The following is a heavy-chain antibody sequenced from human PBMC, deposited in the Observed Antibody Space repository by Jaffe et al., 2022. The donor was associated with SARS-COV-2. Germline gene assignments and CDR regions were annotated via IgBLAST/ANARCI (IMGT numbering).Heavy chain of an antibody. CDR3: AKGQGGDWFFTPMTTSSPNWFDP. V-gene: IGHV3-23*01. CDR2: ISGSGGST. CDR1: GFTFSSYA. J-gene: IGHJ5*02. Sequence: EVQLLESGGGLVQPGGSLRLSCAASGFTFSSYAMSWVRQAPGKGLEWVSAISGSGGSTYYADSVKGRFTISRDNSKNTLYLQMNSLRAEDTAVYYCAKGQGGDWFFTPMTTSSPNWFDPWGQGTLVTVSS. D-gene: IGHD3-9*01.